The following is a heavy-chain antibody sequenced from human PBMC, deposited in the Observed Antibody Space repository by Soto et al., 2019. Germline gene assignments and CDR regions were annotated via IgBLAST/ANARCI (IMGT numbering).Heavy chain of an antibody. D-gene: IGHD5-18*01. CDR3: ARLGEVAMVSGIDY. CDR2: IYPGDSET. Sequence: PGGSVKISCHGSTYTFTNYWIGWGRQMPWKGLEWMGIIYPGDSETRYSPSFQGHVTISVDKSISIAYLQWSSLKASDTAMYYCARLGEVAMVSGIDYWGQGTLVTVSS. V-gene: IGHV5-51*01. J-gene: IGHJ4*02. CDR1: TYTFTNYW.